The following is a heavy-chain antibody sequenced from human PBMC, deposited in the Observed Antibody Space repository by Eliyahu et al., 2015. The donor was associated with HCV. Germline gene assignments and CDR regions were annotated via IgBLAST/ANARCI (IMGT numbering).Heavy chain of an antibody. J-gene: IGHJ5*02. V-gene: IGHV4-59*01. CDR3: ASGGGGIAVAGTGGWFDP. CDR1: GGSITTXY. CDR2: IHYSGST. D-gene: IGHD6-19*01. Sequence: QVQLQESGPGLVKPSETLSLTCTVSGGSITTXYWXWIRQPPGKGLEWIGYIHYSGSTNYNPSLKSRVTISVDTSKXQFSLNLTSVTAADTAVYYCASGGGGIAVAGTGGWFDPWGQGTLVTVSS.